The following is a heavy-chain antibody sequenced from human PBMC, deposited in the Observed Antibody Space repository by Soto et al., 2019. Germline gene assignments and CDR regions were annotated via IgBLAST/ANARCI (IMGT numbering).Heavy chain of an antibody. D-gene: IGHD3-22*01. J-gene: IGHJ4*02. CDR2: IYYSGST. V-gene: IGHV4-31*03. Sequence: KTSETLSLTCTVSGGSISSGGYYWSWIRQHPGKGLEWIGYIYYSGSTYYNPSLKSRVTISVDTSKNQFSLKLSSVTAADTAVYYCARDLGYDSSGYSGGFDYWGQGTLVTVSS. CDR1: GGSISSGGYY. CDR3: ARDLGYDSSGYSGGFDY.